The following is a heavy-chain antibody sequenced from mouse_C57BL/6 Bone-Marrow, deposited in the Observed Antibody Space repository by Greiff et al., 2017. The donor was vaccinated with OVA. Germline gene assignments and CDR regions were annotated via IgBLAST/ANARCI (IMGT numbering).Heavy chain of an antibody. CDR2: INPSNGGT. J-gene: IGHJ1*03. Sequence: QVQLQQPGTELVKPGASVKLSCKASGYTFTSYWMHWVKQRPGQGLEWIGNINPSNGGTNYNEKFKSKATLTVDKSSSTAYMQLSSLTSEDSAGYYCARSITTVVHWYFDVWGTGTTVTVSS. CDR1: GYTFTSYW. CDR3: ARSITTVVHWYFDV. V-gene: IGHV1-53*01. D-gene: IGHD1-1*01.